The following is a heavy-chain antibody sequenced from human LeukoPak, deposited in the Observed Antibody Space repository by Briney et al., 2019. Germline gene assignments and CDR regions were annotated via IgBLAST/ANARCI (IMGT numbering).Heavy chain of an antibody. Sequence: GGSLRLSCAASGFTFSDYYMSWIRQAPGKGLEWVSYISSSGSTIYYADSVKGRFTISRDNAKNSLYLQMNCLRAEDTAVYYCARDLVVVTAKGFDPWGQGTLVTVSS. J-gene: IGHJ5*02. V-gene: IGHV3-11*01. CDR1: GFTFSDYY. D-gene: IGHD3-22*01. CDR3: ARDLVVVTAKGFDP. CDR2: ISSSGSTI.